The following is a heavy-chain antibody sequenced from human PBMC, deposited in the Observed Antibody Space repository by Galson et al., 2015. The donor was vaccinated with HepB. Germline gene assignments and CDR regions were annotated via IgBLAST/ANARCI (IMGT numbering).Heavy chain of an antibody. CDR1: GYTFTSYD. Sequence: SVKVSCKASGYTFTSYDINWVRQATGQGLEWMGWMNPNSGNTGYAQKFQGRVTMTRNTSISTAYMELSSLRSEDTAVYYCARGRGIAARAGGYYYYYMDVWGKGTTVTVSS. CDR2: MNPNSGNT. CDR3: ARGRGIAARAGGYYYYYMDV. J-gene: IGHJ6*03. V-gene: IGHV1-8*01. D-gene: IGHD6-6*01.